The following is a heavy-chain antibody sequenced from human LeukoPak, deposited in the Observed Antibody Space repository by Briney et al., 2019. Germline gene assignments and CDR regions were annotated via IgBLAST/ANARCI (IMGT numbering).Heavy chain of an antibody. CDR2: INSDGSST. J-gene: IGHJ4*02. CDR1: GFTFSSYW. Sequence: PGGSLRLSCAASGFTFSSYWMHWVRQTPGKVLVWVSRINSDGSSTVSADSVKGRFTISRDNAMNTLYLQMNSLRAEDTAVYYCARDLRSPSDTNIAIDYWGQGTLVTVSS. CDR3: ARDLRSPSDTNIAIDY. V-gene: IGHV3-74*01.